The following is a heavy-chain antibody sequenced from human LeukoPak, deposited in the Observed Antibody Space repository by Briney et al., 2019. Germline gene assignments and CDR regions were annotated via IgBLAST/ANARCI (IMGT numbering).Heavy chain of an antibody. J-gene: IGHJ4*02. CDR3: ARNDKADY. D-gene: IGHD3-22*01. V-gene: IGHV3-73*01. CDR2: IRSIANNYAT. Sequence: PGGSLRLSCAASGFTFSGSAIHWVRQASGKGLEWVGRIRSIANNYATAYAASVKGRFTISRDDSNNTAYLQMNSLKTEDTAVDYCARNDKADYWGQGTLVTVSS. CDR1: GFTFSGSA.